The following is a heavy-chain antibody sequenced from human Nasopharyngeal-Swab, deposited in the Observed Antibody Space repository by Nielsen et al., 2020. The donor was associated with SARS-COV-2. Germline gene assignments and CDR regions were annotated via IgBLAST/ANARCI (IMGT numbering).Heavy chain of an antibody. V-gene: IGHV3-9*01. CDR3: ARGTADYSNPSFDY. CDR2: LTWNSGII. D-gene: IGHD4-11*01. J-gene: IGHJ4*02. CDR1: GFTFDDYA. Sequence: GGSLRLSCAASGFTFDDYAMHWVRQAPGKGLEWVSGLTWNSGIIGYADSVKGRFTISRDNAKNSLYLQMNSLRSEDTALYYCARGTADYSNPSFDYWGQGTLVTVPS.